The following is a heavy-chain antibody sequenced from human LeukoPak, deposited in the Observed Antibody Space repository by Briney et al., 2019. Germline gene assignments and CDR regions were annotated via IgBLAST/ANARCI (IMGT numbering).Heavy chain of an antibody. J-gene: IGHJ4*02. CDR1: GGSISSSNW. CDR3: AREKIAMRAFDS. V-gene: IGHV4-4*02. Sequence: SGTLSLTCAVSGGSISSSNWWSWVRQPPGKGLEWIGEIYHSGSTNYNPSLKSRVTISVDTSKNQFSLKLSSVTAADTAIYYCAREKIAMRAFDSWGQGTLVTVSS. CDR2: IYHSGST. D-gene: IGHD2-2*01.